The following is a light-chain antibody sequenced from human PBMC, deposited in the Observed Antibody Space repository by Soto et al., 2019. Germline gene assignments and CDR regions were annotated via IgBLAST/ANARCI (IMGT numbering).Light chain of an antibody. CDR2: AAS. V-gene: IGKV1-8*01. CDR3: QQSYSTLLT. CDR1: QGISSY. J-gene: IGKJ4*01. Sequence: AIRMTQSPSSFSASTGDRVTITCRASQGISSYLAWYQQKPGKAPKLLIYAASTLQSGVPSRFSGSGSGTDFTLTISCLQPEDFATYYCQQSYSTLLTFGGGTKVDIK.